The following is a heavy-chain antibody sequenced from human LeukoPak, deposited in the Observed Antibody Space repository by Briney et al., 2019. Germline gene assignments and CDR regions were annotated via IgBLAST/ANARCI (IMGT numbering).Heavy chain of an antibody. CDR1: GGSVSSGSHY. V-gene: IGHV4-61*01. CDR3: ARLVVGATTEYFDY. J-gene: IGHJ4*02. D-gene: IGHD1-26*01. Sequence: PSETLSLTCTVSGGSVSSGSHYWSWIRQPPGKGLEWIGYIYYNGSTNYNPSLKSRVTISVDTSKNQFSLKLSSVTAADTAVYYCARLVVGATTEYFDYWGQGTLVTVSS. CDR2: IYYNGST.